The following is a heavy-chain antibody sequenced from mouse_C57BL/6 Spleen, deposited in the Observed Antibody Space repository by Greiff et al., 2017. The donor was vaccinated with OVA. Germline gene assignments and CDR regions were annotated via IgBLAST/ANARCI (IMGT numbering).Heavy chain of an antibody. J-gene: IGHJ3*01. CDR3: AREGIYDGYPAWFAY. V-gene: IGHV1-52*01. CDR2: IDPSDSET. D-gene: IGHD2-3*01. Sequence: SGAELVRPGSSVKLSCKASGYTFTSYWMHWVKQRPIQGLEWIGNIDPSDSETHYNQKFKDKATLTVDKSSSTAYMQLSSLTSEDSAVYYCAREGIYDGYPAWFAYWGQGTLVTVSA. CDR1: GYTFTSYW.